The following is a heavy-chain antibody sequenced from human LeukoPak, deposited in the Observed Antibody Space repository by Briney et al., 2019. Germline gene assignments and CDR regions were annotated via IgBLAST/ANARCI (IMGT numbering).Heavy chain of an antibody. V-gene: IGHV1-69*13. CDR2: MIPIFGTA. CDR3: AKGYCSSTSCHSGYYYYGMDV. Sequence: GASVKLSCKASGGTFSSYAISWVRHAPGQGLEWMGGMIPIFGTANYDQKFQGRVTTIADESTSTAYMELSSLRSEDTAVYYCAKGYCSSTSCHSGYYYYGMDVWGKGTTVTVSS. CDR1: GGTFSSYA. J-gene: IGHJ6*04. D-gene: IGHD2-2*01.